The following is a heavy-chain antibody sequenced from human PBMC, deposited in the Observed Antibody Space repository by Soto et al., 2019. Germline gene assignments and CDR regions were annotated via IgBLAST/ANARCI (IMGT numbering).Heavy chain of an antibody. CDR2: ISSDGSDK. V-gene: IGHV3-30*18. CDR3: VKGSEVARQELDY. CDR1: GFSFSNCG. Sequence: QVQLVESGGGVVQPGRSLRLSCAASGFSFSNCGMHWVRQAPGKGLEWVAAISSDGSDKYYSESVKGRFTISRDNSKNTLFLQMNMLRVEETAVCYCVKGSEVARQELDYWGQGTLVTVSS. D-gene: IGHD2-15*01. J-gene: IGHJ4*02.